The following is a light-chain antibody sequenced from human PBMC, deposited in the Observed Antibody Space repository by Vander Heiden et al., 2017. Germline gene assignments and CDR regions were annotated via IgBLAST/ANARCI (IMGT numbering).Light chain of an antibody. Sequence: DIQMTPSPSTLSASVGDKVTITCRASHSISSWLSWYQQKPGKTPKLLVYKASSLESGFPSRFSGCGSGTEFTLTISSLQPDDFATYYCQQYNSYSYTFGQGTKLEIK. V-gene: IGKV1-5*03. CDR3: QQYNSYSYT. J-gene: IGKJ2*01. CDR1: HSISSW. CDR2: KAS.